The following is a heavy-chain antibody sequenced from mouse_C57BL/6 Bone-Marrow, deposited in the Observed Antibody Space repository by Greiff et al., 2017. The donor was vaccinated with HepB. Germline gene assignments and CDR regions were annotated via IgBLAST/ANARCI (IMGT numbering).Heavy chain of an antibody. Sequence: QVQLQQPGAELVKPGASVKLYCKASGYTFTSYWMHWVKQRPGQGLEWIGMIHPNSGSTNYNEKFKSKATLTVDKSSSTAYMQLSSLTSEDSAVYYCASHRQLRLNYAMDYWGQGTSVTVSS. J-gene: IGHJ4*01. CDR2: IHPNSGST. D-gene: IGHD3-2*02. V-gene: IGHV1-64*01. CDR3: ASHRQLRLNYAMDY. CDR1: GYTFTSYW.